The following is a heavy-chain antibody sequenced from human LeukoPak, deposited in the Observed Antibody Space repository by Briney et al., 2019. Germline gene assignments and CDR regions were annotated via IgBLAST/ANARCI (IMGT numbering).Heavy chain of an antibody. D-gene: IGHD6-19*01. V-gene: IGHV1-2*02. CDR3: ARRPGGIGYSSGWYYFDY. CDR1: GFTLTGYY. Sequence: ASVKVSCKASGFTLTGYYVHWVRQAPRQGLEWMGWINPNSGDTNYAQKFQGRVTMTRDTSISTAYMELSSLRSEDTAVYYCARRPGGIGYSSGWYYFDYWGQGTLVTVSS. CDR2: INPNSGDT. J-gene: IGHJ4*02.